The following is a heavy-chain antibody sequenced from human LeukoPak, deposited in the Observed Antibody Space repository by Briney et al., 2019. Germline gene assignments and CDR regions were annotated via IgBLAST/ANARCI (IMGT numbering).Heavy chain of an antibody. CDR3: ASVRRGFGESSKYYSYYYMDV. CDR2: IYYSGST. J-gene: IGHJ6*03. Sequence: SETLSLTCTVSGGSISSYYWSWIRQPPGKGLEWIGYIYYSGSTNYNPSLKSRVTISVDTSKNQFSLRLSAVTAADTAVYYCASVRRGFGESSKYYSYYYMDVWGNGTTVTISS. V-gene: IGHV4-59*08. CDR1: GGSISSYY. D-gene: IGHD3-10*01.